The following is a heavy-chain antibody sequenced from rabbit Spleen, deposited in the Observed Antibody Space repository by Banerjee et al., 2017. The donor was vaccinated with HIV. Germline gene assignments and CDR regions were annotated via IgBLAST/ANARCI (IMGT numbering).Heavy chain of an antibody. V-gene: IGHV1S45*01. CDR1: GIDLSRYYY. J-gene: IGHJ4*01. CDR2: IGIGTATNT. CDR3: ARDGDYSHGDVGSPYGTFHL. Sequence: QEQLEESGGDLVQPGASLTLTCTASGIDLSRYYYMCWVRQAPGKGLEWIACIGIGTATNTYSATWAKGRFTISKTSTTTVTLQMTSLTAADTATYFCARDGDYSHGDVGSPYGTFHLWGQGTLVTVS. D-gene: IGHD6-1*01.